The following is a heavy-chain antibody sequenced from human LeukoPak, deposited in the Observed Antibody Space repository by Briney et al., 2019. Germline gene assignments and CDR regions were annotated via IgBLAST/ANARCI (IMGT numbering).Heavy chain of an antibody. D-gene: IGHD2-15*01. Sequence: SETLSLTCTVSGGSISSSSYYWGWVRPPPGKGLEWIGSIHYSGSTYYNPSLKSRLTMSVDTSKNQFSLKLSSVTAADTAVYYCASYCSGGTCYLGFDYWGQGTLVTVSS. CDR3: ASYCSGGTCYLGFDY. J-gene: IGHJ4*02. CDR1: GGSISSSSYY. V-gene: IGHV4-39*01. CDR2: IHYSGST.